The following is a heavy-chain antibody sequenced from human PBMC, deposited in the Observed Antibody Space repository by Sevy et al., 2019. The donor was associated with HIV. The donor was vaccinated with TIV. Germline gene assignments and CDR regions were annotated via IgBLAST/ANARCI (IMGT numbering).Heavy chain of an antibody. Sequence: SGPTLVNPTQTLTLTCSFSGFSFTTSGVGLGWIRQPPGKSLEWLAMIYWEDDKRYNPSVRGRLTITKATSGDQVVLTMADMDPVDTGTYYCANRRSKGITITEFDYWGQGILVTVSS. J-gene: IGHJ4*02. D-gene: IGHD3-9*01. CDR1: GFSFTTSGVG. CDR3: ANRRSKGITITEFDY. CDR2: IYWEDDK. V-gene: IGHV2-5*02.